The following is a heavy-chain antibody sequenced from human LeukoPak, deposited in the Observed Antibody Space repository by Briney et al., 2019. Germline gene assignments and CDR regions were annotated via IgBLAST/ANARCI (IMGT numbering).Heavy chain of an antibody. D-gene: IGHD3-22*01. J-gene: IGHJ3*02. CDR2: VYTSGST. CDR3: ARDRYYYDSSGDAFDI. V-gene: IGHV4-4*07. CDR1: GVSITSYY. Sequence: PSETLSLTCTVSGVSITSYYWSRIRQPAGKGLEWIGRVYTSGSTNYNPSLKSRVTMSVDTSKNQFSLKLSSVTAADTAVYYCARDRYYYDSSGDAFDIWGQGTMVTVSS.